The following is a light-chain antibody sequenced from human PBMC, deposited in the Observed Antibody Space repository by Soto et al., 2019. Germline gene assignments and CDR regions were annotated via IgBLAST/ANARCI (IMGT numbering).Light chain of an antibody. CDR3: QQTYSTPFT. CDR2: AAS. J-gene: IGKJ3*01. CDR1: QRIDNY. Sequence: DMQLTQSPSSLSASVGDRVTITCRASQRIDNYLNWYQHKPGKAPKLLIYAASSLQSGVPSRFSGSGSGTDFTLTISSLQPEDFATYYCQQTYSTPFTFGPGTKVDIK. V-gene: IGKV1-39*01.